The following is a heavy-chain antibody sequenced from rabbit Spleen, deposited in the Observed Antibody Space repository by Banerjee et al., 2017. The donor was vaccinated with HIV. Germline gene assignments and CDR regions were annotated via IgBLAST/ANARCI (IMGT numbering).Heavy chain of an antibody. CDR3: VRVSYDGSSAYYMDL. V-gene: IGHV1S47*01. D-gene: IGHD1-1*01. J-gene: IGHJ4*01. CDR1: GFDFSSYH. Sequence: QEQLEESGGGLVTPGGTLTLTCKASGFDFSSYHMSWVRQAPGKVPEYITYMYIGTGATYYANWVNGRFTVSSHNAQNTMSLQMTSLTAADTATYFCVRVSYDGSSAYYMDLWGPGTLVTVS. CDR2: MYIGTGAT.